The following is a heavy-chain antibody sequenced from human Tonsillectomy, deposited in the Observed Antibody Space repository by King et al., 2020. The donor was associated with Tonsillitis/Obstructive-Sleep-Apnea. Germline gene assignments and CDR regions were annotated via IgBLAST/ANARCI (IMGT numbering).Heavy chain of an antibody. CDR2: ISISSSYI. J-gene: IGHJ4*02. CDR3: AASDFWSGYFN. D-gene: IGHD3-3*01. Sequence: VQLVESGGGLVKPGGSLRLSCAASGVTFSSYSMNWVRQAPGMGLEWVSSISISSSYIYYADSVKGRFTISRDNAKNSLYLQMNSLRAEETAVYYCAASDFWSGYFNWGQGTLVTVSS. CDR1: GVTFSSYS. V-gene: IGHV3-21*01.